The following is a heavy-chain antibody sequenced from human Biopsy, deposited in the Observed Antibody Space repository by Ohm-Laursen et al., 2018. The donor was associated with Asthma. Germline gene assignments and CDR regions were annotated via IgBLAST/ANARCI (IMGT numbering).Heavy chain of an antibody. Sequence: TLSLTCTVSGGSINIGDYYWSWIRQHPVKGLEWIGYIYYSGSTFYNPSFKSRISISVDTSKNQFSLRLRSVTAADTAVYFCARVQSYGDIHFGLDVWGQGTTVTVSS. D-gene: IGHD2-21*02. V-gene: IGHV4-30-4*08. J-gene: IGHJ6*02. CDR2: IYYSGST. CDR1: GGSINIGDYY. CDR3: ARVQSYGDIHFGLDV.